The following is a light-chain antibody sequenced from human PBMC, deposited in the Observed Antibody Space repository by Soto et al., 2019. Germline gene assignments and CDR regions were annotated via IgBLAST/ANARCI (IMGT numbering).Light chain of an antibody. CDR3: QSYDSSLSVYV. CDR2: GNS. Sequence: QSALTQPPAVSGAPGQRVTISCTGSSSNIGAGYDVHWYQQLPGTAPKLLIYGNSNRPSGVPDRFSGSKSGTSASLAITGFQAEVEADYYCQSYDSSLSVYVFGTGTKVTVL. CDR1: SSNIGAGYD. J-gene: IGLJ1*01. V-gene: IGLV1-40*01.